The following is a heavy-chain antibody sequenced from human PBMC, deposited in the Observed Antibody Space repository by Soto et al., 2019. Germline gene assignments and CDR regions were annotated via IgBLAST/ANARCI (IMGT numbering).Heavy chain of an antibody. Sequence: GGSLRLSCAASGFTFTRYSMNWVRQAPGKGLEWVSSISSTTNHIYYGDSMKGRFTISRDNAKNSLYLEMNSLRAEDTAVYYCARESEDLTSNFDYWGQGTLVTVSS. V-gene: IGHV3-21*06. CDR1: GFTFTRYS. CDR2: ISSTTNHI. J-gene: IGHJ4*02. CDR3: ARESEDLTSNFDY.